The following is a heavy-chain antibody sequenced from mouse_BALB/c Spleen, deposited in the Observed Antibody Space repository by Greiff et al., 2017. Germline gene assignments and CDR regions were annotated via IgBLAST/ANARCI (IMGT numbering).Heavy chain of an antibody. V-gene: IGHV7-3*02. Sequence: EVQVVDSGGGLVQPGGSLRLSCAPSGFTFTDYYMSWVRQPPGKALEWLGFIRNKANGYTTEYSASVKGRFTISRDNSQSILYLQMNTLRAEDSATYYCASDNRYDGGYFDVWGAGTTVTVSS. D-gene: IGHD2-14*01. CDR3: ASDNRYDGGYFDV. CDR1: GFTFTDYY. CDR2: IRNKANGYTT. J-gene: IGHJ1*01.